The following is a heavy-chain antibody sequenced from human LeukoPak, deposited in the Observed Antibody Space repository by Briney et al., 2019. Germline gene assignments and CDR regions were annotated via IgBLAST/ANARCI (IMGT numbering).Heavy chain of an antibody. D-gene: IGHD2-15*01. V-gene: IGHV3-7*01. CDR2: IKPDGGVQ. CDR1: GLTFRNYW. Sequence: GGSLRLSCAASGLTFRNYWMSWARQAPGKGLEWVANIKPDGGVQNYVDSVKGRFTITRDNAANSLFLQMSSLRDEDTAVYYCATSFPYCSVDSCALGGQGTLVTVSS. J-gene: IGHJ4*02. CDR3: ATSFPYCSVDSCAL.